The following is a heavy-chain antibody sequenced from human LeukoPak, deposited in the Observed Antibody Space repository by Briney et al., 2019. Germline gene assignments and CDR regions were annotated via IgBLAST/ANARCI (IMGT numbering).Heavy chain of an antibody. J-gene: IGHJ4*02. CDR1: GYTFTSYD. CDR3: ATAHPVRGVSPKSYYFDY. CDR2: MNPNSGNT. Sequence: WASVKVSCKASGYTFTSYDINWVRQATGQGLEWMGWMNPNSGNTGYAQKFQGRVTITRNTSISTAYMELSSLRSEDTAVYYCATAHPVRGVSPKSYYFDYWGQGTLVTVSS. D-gene: IGHD3-10*01. V-gene: IGHV1-8*03.